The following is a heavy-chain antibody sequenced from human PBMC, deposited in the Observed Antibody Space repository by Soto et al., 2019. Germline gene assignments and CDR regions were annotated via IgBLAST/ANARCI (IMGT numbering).Heavy chain of an antibody. CDR3: VRQAYSYGYIGYFDY. J-gene: IGHJ4*02. CDR1: GGSISSYY. CDR2: IYYSGST. Sequence: QVQLQESGPGLVKPSETLSLTCTVSGGSISSYYWSWIRQPPGKGLEWIGYIYYSGSTNYNPSLKSRVTISVDTSKNQFSLKLSSVTAADTAVYYCVRQAYSYGYIGYFDYWGQGTLVTVSS. V-gene: IGHV4-59*08. D-gene: IGHD5-18*01.